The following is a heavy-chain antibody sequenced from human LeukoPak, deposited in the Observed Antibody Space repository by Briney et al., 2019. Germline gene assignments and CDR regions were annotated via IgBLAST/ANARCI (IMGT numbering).Heavy chain of an antibody. CDR1: GFTFSSYG. CDR3: AKDAYSGSSEGGNYFDY. Sequence: PGGSLRLSCAASGFTFSSYGMHWVRQAPGKGLEGVAFIRYDGSNKYYADSVKGRFTISRDNSKNTLYLQMNSLRVEDTAVYYCAKDAYSGSSEGGNYFDYWGQGTLVTVSS. V-gene: IGHV3-30*02. CDR2: IRYDGSNK. D-gene: IGHD1-26*01. J-gene: IGHJ4*02.